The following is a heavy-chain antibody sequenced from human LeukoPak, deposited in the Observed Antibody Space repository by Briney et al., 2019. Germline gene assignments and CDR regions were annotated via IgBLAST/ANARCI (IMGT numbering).Heavy chain of an antibody. CDR1: GASINSYH. D-gene: IGHD5-24*01. J-gene: IGHJ5*02. V-gene: IGHV4-59*01. Sequence: SETLSLTCTVSGASINSYHWSWIRQPPGKALEWIGYSSYTGSPKYTPSLKSRVIMSKDTSKNQTSLKLSAVTAADTAVCYCARGDGYSPGFDTWGQGTLVTVS. CDR3: ARGDGYSPGFDT. CDR2: SSYTGSP.